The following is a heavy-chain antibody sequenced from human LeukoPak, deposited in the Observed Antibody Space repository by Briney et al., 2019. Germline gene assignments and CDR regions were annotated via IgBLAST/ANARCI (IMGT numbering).Heavy chain of an antibody. CDR2: IYYSGST. CDR1: GGSISSYY. Sequence: SETLSLTCTVSGGSISSYYWTWIRQPPGKGLEWIGYIYYSGSTNYNPSLKSGVTISVDTSKNQLSLKLSSVTAADTAVYYCARHSGGRDSSGEYWYFDLWGRGTLVTVSS. V-gene: IGHV4-59*08. CDR3: ARHSGGRDSSGEYWYFDL. J-gene: IGHJ2*01. D-gene: IGHD3-22*01.